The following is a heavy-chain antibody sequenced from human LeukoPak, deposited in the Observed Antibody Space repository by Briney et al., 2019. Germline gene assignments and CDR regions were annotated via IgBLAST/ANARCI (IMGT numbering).Heavy chain of an antibody. CDR3: AHGSMYQLDY. V-gene: IGHV3-23*01. CDR2: IIGGAGGT. J-gene: IGHJ4*02. CDR1: GFSFSSHG. D-gene: IGHD2-2*01. Sequence: GSLRLSCAASGFSFSSHGMSRVRQAPGKGLEWVSGIIGGAGGTYYADSVKGRFTISRDNAKNTLYLQMNSLRAEDTAVYYCAHGSMYQLDYWGQGTLVTVSS.